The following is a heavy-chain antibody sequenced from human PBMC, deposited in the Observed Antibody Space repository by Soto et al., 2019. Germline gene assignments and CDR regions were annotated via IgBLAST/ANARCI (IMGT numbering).Heavy chain of an antibody. J-gene: IGHJ6*02. D-gene: IGHD1-1*01. CDR2: IKHDAGEK. V-gene: IGHV3-7*03. CDR1: GFTFSRYW. Sequence: PGGSLRLSCVASGFTFSRYWMSWARQAPGKGPEWVANIKHDAGEKYYADSVKGRFIISRDNAENSLYLHMNSLRAEDTAVYYCAKELERPPLYGMDVWGQGTTVTVSS. CDR3: AKELERPPLYGMDV.